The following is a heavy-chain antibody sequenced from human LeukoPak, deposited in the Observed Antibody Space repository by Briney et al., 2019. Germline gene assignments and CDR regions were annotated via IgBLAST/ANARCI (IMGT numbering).Heavy chain of an antibody. J-gene: IGHJ6*02. Sequence: GGSLRLSCAASGFTFRNHAIHWVRQAPGKGLEWVAQIWYDGSNKYYLESVKGRFTISRDNAKNSLYLQMNSLRAEDTALYHCARNNGMDVWGQGTTVIVSS. CDR1: GFTFRNHA. V-gene: IGHV3-33*01. CDR3: ARNNGMDV. CDR2: IWYDGSNK.